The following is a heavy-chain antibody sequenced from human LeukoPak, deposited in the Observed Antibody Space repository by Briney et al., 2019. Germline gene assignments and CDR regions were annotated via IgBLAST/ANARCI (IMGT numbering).Heavy chain of an antibody. D-gene: IGHD3-22*01. CDR2: IIPIFGTA. V-gene: IGHV1-69*05. CDR3: AGRSQMNYYDSSGYHDY. CDR1: GGTFSSYA. Sequence: ASVKVSCKASGGTFSSYAISWVRQAPGQGLEWLGGIIPIFGTANYAQKFQGRVTITTDESTSTAYMELSSLRSEDTAVYYCAGRSQMNYYDSSGYHDYWGQGTLVTVSS. J-gene: IGHJ4*02.